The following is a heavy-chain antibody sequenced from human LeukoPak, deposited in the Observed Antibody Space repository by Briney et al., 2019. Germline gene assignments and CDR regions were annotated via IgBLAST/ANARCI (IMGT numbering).Heavy chain of an antibody. CDR2: IWYDGSNK. CDR3: AKAITIFGVVTPGFDY. D-gene: IGHD3-3*01. V-gene: IGHV3-33*06. J-gene: IGHJ4*02. Sequence: GGSLRLSCAASGFTFSSYGMHWVRQAPGKGLEWVAVIWYDGSNKYYADSVKGRFTISRDNSKNTLYLQMNSLRAEDTAVYYCAKAITIFGVVTPGFDYWGQGTLVTVSS. CDR1: GFTFSSYG.